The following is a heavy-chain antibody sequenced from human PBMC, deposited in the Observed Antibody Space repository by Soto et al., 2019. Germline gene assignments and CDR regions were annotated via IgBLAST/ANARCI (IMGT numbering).Heavy chain of an antibody. J-gene: IGHJ4*02. CDR2: IYYSGST. Sequence: QVQLQESGPGLVKPSQTLSLTCTVSGGSISSGGYDWSWIRQHPGKGLERIGYIYYSGSTYYNPSLKSRVTIAVDTSKNQFSLKLSSVTAADTAVYYCARCSSPPFYYDSSGSQYYFDYWGQGTLVTVSS. V-gene: IGHV4-31*03. CDR3: ARCSSPPFYYDSSGSQYYFDY. CDR1: GGSISSGGYD. D-gene: IGHD3-22*01.